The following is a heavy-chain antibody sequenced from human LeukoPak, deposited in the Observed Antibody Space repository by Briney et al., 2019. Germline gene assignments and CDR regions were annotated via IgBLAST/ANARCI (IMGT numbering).Heavy chain of an antibody. Sequence: GGSLRLSCAASGFTFSNAWMSWVRQAPGKGLEWVGRIKSKTDGGTTDYAAPVKGRFTISRDDSKNILYLQMDSLKTEDTGVYYCTTHNLQYYYDYWGQGTLVTVSS. V-gene: IGHV3-15*01. J-gene: IGHJ4*02. CDR2: IKSKTDGGTT. CDR3: TTHNLQYYYDY. D-gene: IGHD5-24*01. CDR1: GFTFSNAW.